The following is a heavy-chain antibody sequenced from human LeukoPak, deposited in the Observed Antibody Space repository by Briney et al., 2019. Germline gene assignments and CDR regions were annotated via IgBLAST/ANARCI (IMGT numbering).Heavy chain of an antibody. V-gene: IGHV3-21*01. J-gene: IGHJ4*02. CDR2: ISSSSSYI. CDR3: AREGGDSSGYYYVFDY. D-gene: IGHD3-22*01. CDR1: GFTFSSYS. Sequence: GGSLRLSCAASGFTFSSYSMNWVRQAPGRGRGWASSISSSSSYIYYADSVKGRFTISRDNAKNSLYLQMNSLRAEDTAVYYCAREGGDSSGYYYVFDYWGQGTLVTVSS.